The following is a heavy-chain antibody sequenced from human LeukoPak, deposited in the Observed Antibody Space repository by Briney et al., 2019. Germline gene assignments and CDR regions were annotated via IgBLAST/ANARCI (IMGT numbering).Heavy chain of an antibody. V-gene: IGHV3-9*01. CDR1: GFTFDDYA. J-gene: IGHJ3*02. CDR2: MSWNSGSI. D-gene: IGHD2-15*01. Sequence: GGSLRLPCAASGFTFDDYAMHWLRQAPGKGMDWVSGMSWNSGSIGYADSVKGRFTISRDNAKNSLYLQMNSLRAEDTALYYCAKAYSPTAADAFDIWGQGTMVTVSS. CDR3: AKAYSPTAADAFDI.